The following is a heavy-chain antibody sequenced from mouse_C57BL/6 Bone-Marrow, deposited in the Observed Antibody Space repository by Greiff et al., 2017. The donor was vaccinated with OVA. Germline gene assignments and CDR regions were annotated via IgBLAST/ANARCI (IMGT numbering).Heavy chain of an antibody. D-gene: IGHD2-3*01. Sequence: VQLQQSGAELVRPGASVKLSCTASGFNIKDDYMHWVKQRPEQGLEWIGWIDPENGDTEYASKFQGKATITADTSSNTAYLQLSSLTSEDTAVDYCTTYGYYVDYYAMDYWGQGTSVTVSS. CDR2: IDPENGDT. V-gene: IGHV14-4*01. CDR3: TTYGYYVDYYAMDY. J-gene: IGHJ4*01. CDR1: GFNIKDDY.